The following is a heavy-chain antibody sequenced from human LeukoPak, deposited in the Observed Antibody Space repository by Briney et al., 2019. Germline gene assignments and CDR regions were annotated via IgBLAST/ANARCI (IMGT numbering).Heavy chain of an antibody. CDR3: ARDVIAAALPRMDV. Sequence: TGGSLRLSCAASGFTFDDYAMHWVRQAPGKGLEWVSGISWNSGSIGYADSVKGRFTISRDNAKNSLYLQMNSLRAEDTAVYYCARDVIAAALPRMDVWGQGTTVTVSS. CDR1: GFTFDDYA. CDR2: ISWNSGSI. V-gene: IGHV3-9*01. J-gene: IGHJ6*02. D-gene: IGHD6-13*01.